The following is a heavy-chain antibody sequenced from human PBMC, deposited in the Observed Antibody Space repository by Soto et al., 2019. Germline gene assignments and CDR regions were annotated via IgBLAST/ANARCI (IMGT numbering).Heavy chain of an antibody. V-gene: IGHV3-23*01. CDR3: AKDPARGAVADAFDI. Sequence: GESLKISCAASGFTFSSYAMSWVRQAPGKGLEWVSAISGSGGSTYYADSVKGRFTISRDNSKNTLYLQMNSLRAEDTAVYYCAKDPARGAVADAFDIWGQGTMVTVSS. D-gene: IGHD6-19*01. J-gene: IGHJ3*02. CDR2: ISGSGGST. CDR1: GFTFSSYA.